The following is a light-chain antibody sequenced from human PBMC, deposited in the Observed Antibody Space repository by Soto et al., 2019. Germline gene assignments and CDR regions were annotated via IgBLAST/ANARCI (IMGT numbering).Light chain of an antibody. CDR1: QSVSSSY. CDR2: GAS. V-gene: IGKV3-20*01. Sequence: EIVLTQSPGTLSLSPGERATLSCRASQSVSSSYLAWYQQKPGQAPRLLIYGASSRGTGIPDRFSGSGSGTDFTHAISRLEPEDFAVYYCQQYGSSAWTFGQGTKVEIK. CDR3: QQYGSSAWT. J-gene: IGKJ1*01.